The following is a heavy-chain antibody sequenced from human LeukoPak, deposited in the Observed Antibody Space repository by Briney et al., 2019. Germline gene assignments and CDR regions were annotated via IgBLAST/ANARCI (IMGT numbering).Heavy chain of an antibody. Sequence: SETLSLTCTVSGGSISSSDYYWGWIRQPPGKGLEWIGYIYYSGSTNYNPSLKSRVTISVDTSKNQFSLKLSSVTAADTAVYYCARVYYSNSYDYGYFDLWGRGTLVTVSS. J-gene: IGHJ2*01. D-gene: IGHD6-13*01. CDR1: GGSISSSDYY. CDR3: ARVYYSNSYDYGYFDL. CDR2: IYYSGST. V-gene: IGHV4-61*08.